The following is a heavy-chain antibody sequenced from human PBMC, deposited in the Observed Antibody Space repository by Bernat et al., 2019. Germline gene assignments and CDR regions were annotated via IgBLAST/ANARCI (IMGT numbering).Heavy chain of an antibody. Sequence: EVQLLESGGGLVQPGESLRLSCAASGFTFSSYAMTWVRQAPGKGLEWVSASGGYGGSTYYADSVKGRFTISRDNSKNTLYLQMNSLRAEDTAIYYCAKGLGVNGNFYYCMDVWGRGTTITVFS. D-gene: IGHD3-10*01. V-gene: IGHV3-23*01. J-gene: IGHJ6*03. CDR3: AKGLGVNGNFYYCMDV. CDR2: SGGYGGST. CDR1: GFTFSSYA.